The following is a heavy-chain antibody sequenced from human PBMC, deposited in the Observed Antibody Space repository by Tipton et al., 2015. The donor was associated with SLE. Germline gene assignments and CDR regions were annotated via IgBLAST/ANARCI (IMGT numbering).Heavy chain of an antibody. Sequence: SLRLSCAASGFTFSSYSMNWVRQAPGKGLEWVSYISSSSSTIYYADSVKGRFTISRDNAKNSLYLQMNSLRAEDTAVYYCARVLGGAAAGSREYYFDYWGQGTLVTVSS. J-gene: IGHJ4*02. CDR1: GFTFSSYS. V-gene: IGHV3-48*01. D-gene: IGHD6-13*01. CDR3: ARVLGGAAAGSREYYFDY. CDR2: ISSSSSTI.